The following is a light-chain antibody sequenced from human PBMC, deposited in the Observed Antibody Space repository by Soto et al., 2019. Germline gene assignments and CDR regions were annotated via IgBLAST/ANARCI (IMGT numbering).Light chain of an antibody. J-gene: IGKJ4*01. CDR3: QQYNSYS. CDR2: KAP. CDR1: QSISSW. V-gene: IGKV1-5*03. Sequence: DIPMTQSPSTLSASVGDRVTITCRASQSISSWLAWYQQKPGKAPKLLIYKAPSLESGVPSRFSGSGSGTEFTLTISSLQPDDFATYYCQQYNSYSFGGGTKVEIK.